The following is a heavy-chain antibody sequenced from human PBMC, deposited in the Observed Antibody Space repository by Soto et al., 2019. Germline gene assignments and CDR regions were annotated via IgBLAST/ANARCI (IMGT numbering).Heavy chain of an antibody. CDR2: IRNQTYGGTT. D-gene: IGHD3-16*02. J-gene: IGHJ4*02. Sequence: TGGSLRLSCTASGFSFGNYAMNWVRQAPGQGLEWIGLIRNQTYGGTTQYAASVQGRFTISRDDSNSVAYLQMSSLKTEDSAVYYCTTAESPAVSYFFDYWGQGTLVTVSS. CDR1: GFSFGNYA. CDR3: TTAESPAVSYFFDY. V-gene: IGHV3-49*04.